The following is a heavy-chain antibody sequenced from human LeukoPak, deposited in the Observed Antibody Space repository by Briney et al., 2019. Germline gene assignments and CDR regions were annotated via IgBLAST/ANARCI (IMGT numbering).Heavy chain of an antibody. CDR3: ARGGTTMVRGVSQNYAFDV. Sequence: SETLSLTCTVSGGSISSYYWSWIRQSPGKGLDWIGYMYYSGSTNYNPSLKSRVTISVDTSKNQFSLRLTSVTAADTAVYYCARGGTTMVRGVSQNYAFDVWGQGTMVTVSS. J-gene: IGHJ3*01. CDR2: MYYSGST. D-gene: IGHD3-10*01. CDR1: GGSISSYY. V-gene: IGHV4-59*01.